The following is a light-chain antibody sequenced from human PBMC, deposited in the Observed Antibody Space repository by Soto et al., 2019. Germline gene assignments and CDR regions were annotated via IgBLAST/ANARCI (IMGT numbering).Light chain of an antibody. J-gene: IGKJ4*01. V-gene: IGKV1-9*01. Sequence: DIQLTQSPSFLSASVGDRVTITCRASQGISSYLAWYQQKPGKAPKLLIYAASNLQSGVPSRFSGSGSGTEFTLTISSLQPEDFATYYCQQLNSYSTFGGGTKVEIK. CDR1: QGISSY. CDR3: QQLNSYST. CDR2: AAS.